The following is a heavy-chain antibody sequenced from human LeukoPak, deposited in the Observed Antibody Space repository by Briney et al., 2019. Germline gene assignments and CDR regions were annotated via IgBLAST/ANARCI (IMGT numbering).Heavy chain of an antibody. CDR1: GYTFTSYY. CDR2: ISPSGGST. V-gene: IGHV1-46*01. J-gene: IGHJ6*02. Sequence: ASVKVSFKASGYTFTSYYMHWVRQAPGQGLEWMGIISPSGGSTSYANKFRGRVTMTSDKSTSTVYMELSRMRSEDTAVYYCARDWRKVWFGELLYTYYYYGMDVWGQGTTVTVSS. D-gene: IGHD3-10*01. CDR3: ARDWRKVWFGELLYTYYYYGMDV.